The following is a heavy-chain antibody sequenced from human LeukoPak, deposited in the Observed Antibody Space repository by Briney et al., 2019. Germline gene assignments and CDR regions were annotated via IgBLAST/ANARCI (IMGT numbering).Heavy chain of an antibody. CDR2: ISSSSSYI. J-gene: IGHJ5*02. D-gene: IGHD3-10*01. CDR1: GFTFSSYS. Sequence: PGGSLRLSCAASGFTFSSYSMNWVRQAPGKGLEWVSSISSSSSYIYYADSVKGRFTISRDNSKNTLYLQMNSLRAEDTAVYYCAKAPILLWFGELPGWFDPWGQGTLVAVSS. CDR3: AKAPILLWFGELPGWFDP. V-gene: IGHV3-21*04.